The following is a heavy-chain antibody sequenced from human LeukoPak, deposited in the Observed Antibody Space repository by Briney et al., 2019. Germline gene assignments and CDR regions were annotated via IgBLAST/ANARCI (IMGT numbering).Heavy chain of an antibody. V-gene: IGHV3-21*01. J-gene: IGHJ4*02. CDR1: GFTFSSYS. D-gene: IGHD2-21*01. CDR2: ISSSSSYI. Sequence: GGSLRLSCAASGFTFSSYSMNWVRQAPGKGLEWVSSISSSSSYIYYADSVKGRFTISGDNAKNSLYLQMNSLRAEDTAVYYCTREGPRGVVIDYWGQGTLVTVSS. CDR3: TREGPRGVVIDY.